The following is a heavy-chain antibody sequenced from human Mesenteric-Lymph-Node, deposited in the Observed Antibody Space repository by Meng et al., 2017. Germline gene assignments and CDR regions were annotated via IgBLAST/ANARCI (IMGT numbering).Heavy chain of an antibody. CDR3: ARDVGGGGTYLGDN. CDR2: ISAYSGNT. J-gene: IGHJ4*02. Sequence: QVQLVQSGAEVRKPGASVTVSCKASGYTFTNYGITWVRQAPGQRLEWMGWISAYSGNTNFAQKLQGRITMTTDTSTSTAYMELRRLRSDDTAVYYCARDVGGGGTYLGDNWGQGTLVTVSS. V-gene: IGHV1-18*01. CDR1: GYTFTNYG. D-gene: IGHD1-26*01.